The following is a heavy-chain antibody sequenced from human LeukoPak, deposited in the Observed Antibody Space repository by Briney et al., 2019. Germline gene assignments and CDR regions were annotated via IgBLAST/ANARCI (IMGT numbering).Heavy chain of an antibody. CDR3: ARVFDSGSQAYFYYMDV. Sequence: SETLSLTCAVFGESLSDYSWTWIRQTPGKGLQWVGEINHRGRTNYNPSLRSRVTMSVDTSKNQFSLKVSSVTAADTAVYYCARVFDSGSQAYFYYMDVWGKGTTVTISS. CDR1: GESLSDYS. V-gene: IGHV4-34*01. CDR2: INHRGRT. J-gene: IGHJ6*03. D-gene: IGHD3-10*01.